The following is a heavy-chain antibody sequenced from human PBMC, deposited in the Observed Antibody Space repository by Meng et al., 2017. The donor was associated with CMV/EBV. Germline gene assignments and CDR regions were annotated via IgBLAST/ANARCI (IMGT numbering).Heavy chain of an antibody. D-gene: IGHD5-24*01. CDR2: ISSSSTYI. CDR1: GFTFRYYS. Sequence: CAASGFTFRYYSMTWVGQAPGKGLEWVPSISSSSTYIYYADSVKGRFTISRDNAKDSLSLQMSSLRAEDTAMYYCARTNGYLPSYLDYWGQGTLVTVSS. J-gene: IGHJ4*02. CDR3: ARTNGYLPSYLDY. V-gene: IGHV3-21*01.